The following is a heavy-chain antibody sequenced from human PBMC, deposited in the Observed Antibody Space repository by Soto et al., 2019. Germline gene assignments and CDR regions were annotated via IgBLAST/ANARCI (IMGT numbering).Heavy chain of an antibody. V-gene: IGHV3-74*01. CDR1: GFTFSSDW. CDR2: INTDGSGT. CDR3: ARDPREYYFGY. J-gene: IGHJ4*02. Sequence: GGSLRLSCAASGFTFSSDWMHWVRQAPGKGLVWVSRINTDGSGTTYADSVKGRFTISRDNAKNSLYLQMNSLRAEDTAVYYCARDPREYYFGYWGQGTLVTVSS.